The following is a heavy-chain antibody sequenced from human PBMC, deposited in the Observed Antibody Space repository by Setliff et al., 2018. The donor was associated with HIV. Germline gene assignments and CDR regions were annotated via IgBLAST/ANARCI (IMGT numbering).Heavy chain of an antibody. CDR2: INHSGNT. V-gene: IGHV4-34*01. J-gene: IGHJ4*02. Sequence: PSETLSLTCAFHGVSFSGYYWMWIRQSPGEGLEWIGEINHSGNTNYNPSLKSRVTMSGDTSKNQFSLNLTSVTAADTAVYFCARGLGRGSGTYYNPPGYWGPGTLVTVSS. D-gene: IGHD3-10*01. CDR3: ARGLGRGSGTYYNPPGY. CDR1: GVSFSGYY.